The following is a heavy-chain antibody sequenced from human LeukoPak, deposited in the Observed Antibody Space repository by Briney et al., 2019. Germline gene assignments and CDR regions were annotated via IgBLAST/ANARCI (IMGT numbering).Heavy chain of an antibody. CDR1: GYTFTSYD. J-gene: IGHJ3*02. CDR3: ARTVGAPTRAFDI. CDR2: ISAYNGNT. V-gene: IGHV1-18*01. D-gene: IGHD1-26*01. Sequence: GASVKVSCKASGYTFTSYDINWVRQATGQGLEWMGWISAYNGNTNYAQKLQGRVTMTTDTSTSTAYMELRSLRSDDTAVYYCARTVGAPTRAFDIWGQGTMVTVSS.